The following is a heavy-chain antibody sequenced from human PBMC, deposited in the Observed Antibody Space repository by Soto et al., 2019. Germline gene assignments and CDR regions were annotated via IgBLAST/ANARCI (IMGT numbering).Heavy chain of an antibody. J-gene: IGHJ3*02. V-gene: IGHV1-18*01. CDR3: ARAYTRVDTAMVTPAFDI. Sequence: ASVKVSCKASGYTFTSYGFSWVRQAPGQGLEWMGWISAYNGNTNYAQKLQGRVTMTTDTSTSTAYMELSRLRSDDTAVYYCARAYTRVDTAMVTPAFDIWGQGTMVTVSS. D-gene: IGHD5-18*01. CDR2: ISAYNGNT. CDR1: GYTFTSYG.